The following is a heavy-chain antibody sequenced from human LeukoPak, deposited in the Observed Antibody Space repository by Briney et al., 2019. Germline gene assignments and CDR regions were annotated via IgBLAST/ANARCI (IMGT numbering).Heavy chain of an antibody. J-gene: IGHJ5*02. CDR2: IYYSGST. CDR1: GVTISSYY. D-gene: IGHD3-22*01. CDR3: ARHRYYYDGSGYYYQP. V-gene: IGHV4-59*01. Sequence: PSETLSLTCTASGVTISSYYWSWIRQPPGKGLEWMGDIYYSGSTNYNASLKSRLTISVDTPKNQFSLKLSAVTAADTAVYYCARHRYYYDGSGYYYQPWGQGNLVTVSS.